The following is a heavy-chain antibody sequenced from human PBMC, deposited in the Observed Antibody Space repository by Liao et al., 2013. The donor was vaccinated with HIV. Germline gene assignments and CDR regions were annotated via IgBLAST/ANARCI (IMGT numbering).Heavy chain of an antibody. Sequence: QVQLQESGPGLVKPSETLSLTCTVSGGSISSYYWNWIRQPAGKGLEWIGRADTRGSTNYNPSLKSRVTISTESSKNQFSLTLISVTAADTAVYYCARDRGGSFWSGSHGGDAFKIWGQGTLVIVSS. CDR3: ARDRGGSFWSGSHGGDAFKI. D-gene: IGHD3-3*01. J-gene: IGHJ3*02. V-gene: IGHV4-4*07. CDR2: ADTRGST. CDR1: GGSISSYY.